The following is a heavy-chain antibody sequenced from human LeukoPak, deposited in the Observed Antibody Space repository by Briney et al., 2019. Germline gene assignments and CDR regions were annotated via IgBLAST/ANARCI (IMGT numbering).Heavy chain of an antibody. J-gene: IGHJ4*02. CDR3: AKALWGGWPYYFDY. CDR2: IKQDGSAK. D-gene: IGHD3-16*01. Sequence: GGSLRLSCAASGFKFSNYWMSWDRKAPGKGPQWVANIKQDGSAKYYVDSVKGRFTISRDNSKNTLYLQMNSLRAEDTAVYYCAKALWGGWPYYFDYWGQGTLVTVSS. V-gene: IGHV3-7*03. CDR1: GFKFSNYW.